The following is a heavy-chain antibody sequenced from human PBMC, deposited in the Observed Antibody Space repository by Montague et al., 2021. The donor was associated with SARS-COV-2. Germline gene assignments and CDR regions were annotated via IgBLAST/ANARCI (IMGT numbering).Heavy chain of an antibody. V-gene: IGHV4-31*03. CDR3: ARDGTAGDGFDP. Sequence: TLSLTCTVSGGSIRSENYYWSWIRQPPGKGLEWIGYIHYCGSTYYNPSLNSRVSISIDTSKNQFSLKLRSVAAADTAVYFCARDGTAGDGFDPWGQGTLVTVSS. CDR1: GGSIRSENYY. CDR2: IHYCGST. D-gene: IGHD1-26*01. J-gene: IGHJ5*02.